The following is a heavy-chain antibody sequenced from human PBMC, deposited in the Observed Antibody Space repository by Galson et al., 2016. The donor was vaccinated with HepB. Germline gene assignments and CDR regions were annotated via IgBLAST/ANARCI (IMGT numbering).Heavy chain of an antibody. CDR3: AREGAYRGYDHRTNAGKRYDYYYFGLDV. CDR1: GGTFSDYA. J-gene: IGHJ6*02. D-gene: IGHD5-12*01. Sequence: SVKVSCKASGGTFSDYAVSWVRQAPGQGLEWMGGLIPMFGTVKYAQKFQDRVPISADESTSTAYMDVSGLRSDDTAVYYCAREGAYRGYDHRTNAGKRYDYYYFGLDVWGQGTTVTVSS. V-gene: IGHV1-69*13. CDR2: LIPMFGTV.